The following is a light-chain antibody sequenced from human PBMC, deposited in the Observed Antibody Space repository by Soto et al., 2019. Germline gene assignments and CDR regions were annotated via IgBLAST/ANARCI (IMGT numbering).Light chain of an antibody. CDR1: QGVSTS. Sequence: EIVMTQSPVILSLSPGERATLSCRASQGVSTSLAWYQHRPGQTPRLLIFGASSRAAGAPARFSGSGSGTEFTLTISSLQSEDTAVYYCQQYGYWPRTVGQGTKVDIK. V-gene: IGKV3-15*01. CDR2: GAS. CDR3: QQYGYWPRT. J-gene: IGKJ1*01.